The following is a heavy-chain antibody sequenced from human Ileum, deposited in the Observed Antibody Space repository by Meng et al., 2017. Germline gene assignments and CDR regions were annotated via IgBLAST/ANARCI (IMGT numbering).Heavy chain of an antibody. CDR2: IYWDDDN. CDR1: GFSLSNSGEA. V-gene: IGHV2-5*02. Sequence: QITFKVSCPTVVKPPPTPPLALTLSGFSLSNSGEAVGWFRQPPGKALEWLALIYWDDDNHYSPSLRSRLTFTKDASRNQVVLTLTNMDPMDTATYFCAHGSGWLFDYWGQGTLVTVSS. D-gene: IGHD6-19*01. J-gene: IGHJ4*02. CDR3: AHGSGWLFDY.